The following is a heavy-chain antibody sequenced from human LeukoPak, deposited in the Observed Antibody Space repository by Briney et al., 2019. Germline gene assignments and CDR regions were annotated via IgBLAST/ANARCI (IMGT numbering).Heavy chain of an antibody. CDR3: ARKYDTSGYYPNDAFDI. V-gene: IGHV1-18*01. D-gene: IGHD3-22*01. CDR2: ISAYNGNR. CDR1: GYTFTKYG. Sequence: ASVKVSCKASGYTFTKYGISWVRQAPGQGLEWMGWISAYNGNRNYAQKLQGRVTMTTDTSTSTAYMELRSLRSDDTAVYYCARKYDTSGYYPNDAFDIWGQGTLVTVSS. J-gene: IGHJ3*02.